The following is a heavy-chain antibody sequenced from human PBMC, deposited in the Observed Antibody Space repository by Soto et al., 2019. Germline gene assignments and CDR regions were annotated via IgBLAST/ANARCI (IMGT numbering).Heavy chain of an antibody. J-gene: IGHJ3*01. CDR2: IKQDGSER. CDR3: LVRTAAFGV. D-gene: IGHD2-21*01. CDR1: GFTFSGYW. V-gene: IGHV3-7*01. Sequence: EVQLVESGGGLVQPGGSLRLSCAGSGFTFSGYWMNWVRQAPGKGLEWVANIKQDGSERNYVDSVKGRFTISRDNAKSSLYLQMNSLRAEDTAMYYCLVRTAAFGVWGQGTKVIVSS.